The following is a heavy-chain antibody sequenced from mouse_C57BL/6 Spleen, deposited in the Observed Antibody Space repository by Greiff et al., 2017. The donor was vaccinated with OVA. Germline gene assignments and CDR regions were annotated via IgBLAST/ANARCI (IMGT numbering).Heavy chain of an antibody. V-gene: IGHV1-26*01. CDR3: ARWYYGSSPWFAY. J-gene: IGHJ3*01. D-gene: IGHD1-1*01. CDR2: INPNNGGT. CDR1: GYTFTDYY. Sequence: DVQLQQSGPELVKPGASVKISCKASGYTFTDYYMNWVKQSHGKSLEWIGDINPNNGGTSYNQKFKGKATLTVDKSSSTAYMELRSLTSEDSAVYYCARWYYGSSPWFAYWGQGTLVTVSA.